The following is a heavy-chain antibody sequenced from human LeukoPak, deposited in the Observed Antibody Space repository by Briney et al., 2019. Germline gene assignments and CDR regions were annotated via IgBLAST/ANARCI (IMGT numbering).Heavy chain of an antibody. Sequence: GGSLRLSCEASGFTFSNYGMHWVRQAPGKGLEWVAIIWSDGSNKYYADSVKGRFSISRDNSKNILYLQMNSLRVEDTAIYYCAREPKYHISAPFDYWGQETLVTVSS. CDR2: IWSDGSNK. CDR1: GFTFSNYG. V-gene: IGHV3-33*01. J-gene: IGHJ4*02. D-gene: IGHD6-6*01. CDR3: AREPKYHISAPFDY.